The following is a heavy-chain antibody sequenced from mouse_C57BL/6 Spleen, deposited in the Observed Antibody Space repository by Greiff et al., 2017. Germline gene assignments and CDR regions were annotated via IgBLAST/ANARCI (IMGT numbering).Heavy chain of an antibody. Sequence: QVQLQPPGAELVKPGASVPMSCKASGYTFTSYWITWVKQRPGQGLAWIGEISPGSGSTNYNEKFKSKATLTVDTSSSTAYMQRSSLTSEDSAVYYCARKDDGRGTFAYWGQGTLVTVAA. J-gene: IGHJ3*01. CDR2: ISPGSGST. V-gene: IGHV1-55*01. CDR3: ARKDDGRGTFAY. D-gene: IGHD1-1*01. CDR1: GYTFTSYW.